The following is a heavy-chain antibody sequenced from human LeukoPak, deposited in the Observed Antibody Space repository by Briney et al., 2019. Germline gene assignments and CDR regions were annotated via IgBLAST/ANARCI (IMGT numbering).Heavy chain of an antibody. J-gene: IGHJ3*01. V-gene: IGHV1-18*01. CDR3: ARDRGNYYDSSGYLHDAFDG. CDR1: GYTFTSYG. CDR2: ICVYNGNT. Sequence: ASVKVSCKAPGYTFTSYGISWVRQAPGQGLEWMGWICVYNGNTNYAQKLQGRVTMTTDTSTSTAYMELRSLRSDDTAVYYCARDRGNYYDSSGYLHDAFDGWGQGTMVTVSS. D-gene: IGHD3-22*01.